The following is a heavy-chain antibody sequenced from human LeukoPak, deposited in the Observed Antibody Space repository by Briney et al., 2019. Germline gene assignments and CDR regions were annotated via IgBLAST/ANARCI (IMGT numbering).Heavy chain of an antibody. V-gene: IGHV3-74*01. CDR1: GFTFSTYC. Sequence: TGGSLRLSSAASGFTFSTYCMHWVRQAPGKGPMWVSRICPDGTVTNYADSVKARFIISRDNARNTVYLQMNSLRVEDTAVYYCVRDFRSADYWGQGTLVTVSS. J-gene: IGHJ4*02. CDR2: ICPDGTVT. CDR3: VRDFRSADY.